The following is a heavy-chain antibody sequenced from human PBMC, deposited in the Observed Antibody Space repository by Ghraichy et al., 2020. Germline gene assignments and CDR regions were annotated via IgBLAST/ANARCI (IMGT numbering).Heavy chain of an antibody. D-gene: IGHD1-14*01. CDR1: GFTFGDYN. V-gene: IGHV3-49*03. CDR3: SRTVPTPAH. J-gene: IGHJ4*02. CDR2: IRRKAYGGTT. Sequence: GESLRLSCTASGFTFGDYNMNWFRQAPGKGLEWVGFIRRKAYGGTTEYAASVKGRFTISRDDSKSIAYLQMNSLKTEDTAVYYCSRTVPTPAHWGQGTLVTVSS.